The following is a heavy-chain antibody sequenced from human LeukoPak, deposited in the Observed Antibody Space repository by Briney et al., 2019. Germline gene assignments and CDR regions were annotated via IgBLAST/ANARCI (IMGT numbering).Heavy chain of an antibody. V-gene: IGHV3-48*03. CDR1: GFTFSSYE. D-gene: IGHD3-22*01. Sequence: GGSLRLSCAASGFTFSSYEMNWVRQAPGKGLEWVSYISSSGSTIYYADSVKGRFTISRDNAKNSLYLQMNSPRAEDTAVYYCARAMIVVVDDAFDIWGQGTMVTVSS. J-gene: IGHJ3*02. CDR2: ISSSGSTI. CDR3: ARAMIVVVDDAFDI.